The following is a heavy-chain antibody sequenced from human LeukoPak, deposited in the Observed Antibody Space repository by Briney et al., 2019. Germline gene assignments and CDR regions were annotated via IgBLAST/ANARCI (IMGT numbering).Heavy chain of an antibody. Sequence: PGGSLRLSCAASGFTFSSYEMNWVRQAPGEGLEWVSGINWNGDSTGYADSVKGRFTISRDNAKNTLYLQMNSLRAEDTAVYYCARGNFAVPAATDYWGQGTLVTVSS. V-gene: IGHV3-20*04. J-gene: IGHJ4*02. CDR1: GFTFSSYE. D-gene: IGHD2-2*01. CDR2: INWNGDST. CDR3: ARGNFAVPAATDY.